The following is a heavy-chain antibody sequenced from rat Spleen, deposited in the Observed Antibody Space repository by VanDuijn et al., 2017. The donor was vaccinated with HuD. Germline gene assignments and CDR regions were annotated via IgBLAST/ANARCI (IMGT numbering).Heavy chain of an antibody. V-gene: IGHV5-20*01. CDR2: ISYDGGST. J-gene: IGHJ2*01. D-gene: IGHD1-11*01. Sequence: EVQLVESGGGLVQPGRSLKLSCTASGFTFSNYYMAWVRQAPTKGLEWVASISYDGGSTYYRDSVKGRFTISRDNAKSSLYLQMDSLRSEDTATYYCTAGGPYYFDSWGQGVMVTVSS. CDR3: TAGGPYYFDS. CDR1: GFTFSNYY.